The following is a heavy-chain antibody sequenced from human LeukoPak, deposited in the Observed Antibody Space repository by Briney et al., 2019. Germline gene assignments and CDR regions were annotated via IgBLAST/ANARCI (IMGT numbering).Heavy chain of an antibody. CDR2: ITSSDSTT. CDR1: GFTFSSYE. CDR3: AKDLNYGDLLDY. D-gene: IGHD4-17*01. Sequence: GGSLRLSCVASGFTFSSYEMNWVRQAPGKGLEWLSYITSSDSTTHYADSVKGRFTISRDNSKNTLYLQMNSLRAEDTAVYYCAKDLNYGDLLDYWGQGTLVTVSS. J-gene: IGHJ4*02. V-gene: IGHV3-48*03.